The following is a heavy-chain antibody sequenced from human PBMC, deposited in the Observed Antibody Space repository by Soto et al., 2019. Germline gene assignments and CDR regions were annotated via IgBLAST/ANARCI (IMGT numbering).Heavy chain of an antibody. CDR2: IYYSGNT. CDR3: VASLYDWFDP. V-gene: IGHV4-39*01. D-gene: IGHD4-17*01. J-gene: IGHJ5*02. CDR1: GGSVSSTKYY. Sequence: SETLSLTCTVSGGSVSSTKYYWDWIRQPPGKGLEWIGSIYYSGNTNYNSSLQSRVTMSVDTSKNQFSLKLRSVTAADTAVYYCVASLYDWFDPWGQGTQVTVSS.